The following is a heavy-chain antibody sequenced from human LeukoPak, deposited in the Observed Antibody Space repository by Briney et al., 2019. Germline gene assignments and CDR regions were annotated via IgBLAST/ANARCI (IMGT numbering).Heavy chain of an antibody. CDR1: GGFISSGVYY. CDR2: IYHSGST. CDR3: ARESEGYNWFDP. V-gene: IGHV4-30-2*01. Sequence: SQTLSLTCTVSGGFISSGVYYWSWIRQPPGNGLEWIGYIYHSGSTYYNPSLKSRVTISVDRSKNQFSLKLSSVTAADTAVYYCARESEGYNWFDPWGQGTLVTVSS. J-gene: IGHJ5*02.